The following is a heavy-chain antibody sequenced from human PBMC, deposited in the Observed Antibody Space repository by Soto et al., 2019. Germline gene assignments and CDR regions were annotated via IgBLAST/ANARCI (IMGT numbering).Heavy chain of an antibody. CDR1: GFMFGTSG. CDR2: IWLDGSER. J-gene: IGHJ5*01. CDR3: ARDASGTTSFLAS. Sequence: GGSLRLSCEASGFMFGTSGMHWVRQAPGKGLEWVSGIWLDGSERYYSDSVKGRFTISRDNSKNTLFLQMNSLRVEDTAVYLCARDASGTTSFLASWGQGTLVTVYS. V-gene: IGHV3-33*01. D-gene: IGHD1-1*01.